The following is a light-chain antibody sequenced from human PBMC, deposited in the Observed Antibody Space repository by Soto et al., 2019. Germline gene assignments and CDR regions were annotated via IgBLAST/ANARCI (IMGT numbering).Light chain of an antibody. CDR1: QSVSSGH. CDR2: GAS. Sequence: EIVLTQSPGTLSLSPGERASLSCSASQSVSSGHLAWYQQKPGQAPRLLIYGASSRATGIPDRFSGSGSGTDFTLTISSLEPEDFAVYYCQQRSNWPVTFGPGTKVDIK. CDR3: QQRSNWPVT. J-gene: IGKJ3*01. V-gene: IGKV3D-20*02.